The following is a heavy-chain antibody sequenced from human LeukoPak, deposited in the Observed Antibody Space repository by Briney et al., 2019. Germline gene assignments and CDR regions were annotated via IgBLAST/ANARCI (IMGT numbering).Heavy chain of an antibody. J-gene: IGHJ4*02. Sequence: SVKVSCKASGGTFSSYAISWVRQAPGQGLEWMGGIIPIFGTANYAQKFQGRVTITADESTSTAYMELSSLRSEDTAVYYCARDWHDSGYFDYWGQGALVTVSS. CDR1: GGTFSSYA. CDR3: ARDWHDSGYFDY. D-gene: IGHD3-22*01. V-gene: IGHV1-69*13. CDR2: IIPIFGTA.